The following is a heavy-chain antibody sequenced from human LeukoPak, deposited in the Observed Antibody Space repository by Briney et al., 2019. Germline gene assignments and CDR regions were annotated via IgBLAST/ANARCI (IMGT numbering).Heavy chain of an antibody. Sequence: GGSLRLSCAASGFTFSTFAMSWVRQGPGKGLEWVSAISGSGDNTHFADSVKGRVTISRDNSKNTLYLDMNGLRAEDTAVYYCAKINAEISHFDFWSGYNWFDPWGQGTLVTVSS. D-gene: IGHD3-3*01. V-gene: IGHV3-23*01. J-gene: IGHJ5*02. CDR1: GFTFSTFA. CDR2: ISGSGDNT. CDR3: AKINAEISHFDFWSGYNWFDP.